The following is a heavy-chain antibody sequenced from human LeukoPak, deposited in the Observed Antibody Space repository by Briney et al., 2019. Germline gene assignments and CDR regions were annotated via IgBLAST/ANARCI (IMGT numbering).Heavy chain of an antibody. Sequence: SQTLSLTCTVSGGSISSGDYYWSWIRQPPGKGLEWIRYIYYSGSTYYNPSLKSRVTISVDTSKNQFSLKLSSVTAADTAVYYCARAYDSRGCFDYWGQGTLVTVSS. D-gene: IGHD3-3*01. V-gene: IGHV4-30-4*01. CDR3: ARAYDSRGCFDY. CDR1: GGSISSGDYY. CDR2: IYYSGST. J-gene: IGHJ4*02.